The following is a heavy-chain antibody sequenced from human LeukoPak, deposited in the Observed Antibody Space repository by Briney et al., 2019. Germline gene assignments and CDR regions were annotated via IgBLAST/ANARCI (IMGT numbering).Heavy chain of an antibody. D-gene: IGHD3-3*01. V-gene: IGHV3-21*01. J-gene: IGHJ5*02. CDR1: GFTFSSYS. CDR3: ARMILEWYRFDP. CDR2: ISSSSSYI. Sequence: GGSLRLSCAASGFTFSSYSMNWVRQAPGKGLEWVSSISSSSSYIYYADSVKGRFTISRDNAKNSLYLQMNSLRAEDTAVYYCARMILEWYRFDPWGQGTLVTVSS.